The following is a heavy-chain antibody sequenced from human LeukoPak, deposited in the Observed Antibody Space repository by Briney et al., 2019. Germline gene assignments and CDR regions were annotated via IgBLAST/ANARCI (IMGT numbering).Heavy chain of an antibody. V-gene: IGHV4-34*01. J-gene: IGHJ4*02. Sequence: SETLSLTCAVYGGSFSGYYWSWIRQPPGKWLEWIGEINHSGSTNYNPSLKSRVTISVDTSKNQFSLKLSSVTAADTAVYYCARGGIAARQEYWGQGTLVTVSS. CDR3: ARGGIAARQEY. CDR1: GGSFSGYY. CDR2: INHSGST. D-gene: IGHD6-6*01.